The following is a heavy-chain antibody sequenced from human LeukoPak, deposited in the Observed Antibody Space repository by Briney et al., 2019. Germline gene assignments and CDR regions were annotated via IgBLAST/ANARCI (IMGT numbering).Heavy chain of an antibody. CDR2: IYYSGNT. Sequence: PSETLSLTCTVSGGSISSYYWSWIRQPPGKGLEWIGYIYYSGNTNYNPSLKSRVTISVDTSKNQFSLKLSSVTAADTAVYYCARVGSSGWYVPPLYFDYWGQGTLVTVSS. J-gene: IGHJ4*02. D-gene: IGHD6-19*01. CDR1: GGSISSYY. V-gene: IGHV4-59*01. CDR3: ARVGSSGWYVPPLYFDY.